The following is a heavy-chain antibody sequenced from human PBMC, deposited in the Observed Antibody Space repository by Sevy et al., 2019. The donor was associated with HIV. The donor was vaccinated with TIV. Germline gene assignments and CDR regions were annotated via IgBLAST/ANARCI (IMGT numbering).Heavy chain of an antibody. V-gene: IGHV1-18*01. CDR1: GYTFTSYG. D-gene: IGHD3-9*01. CDR2: ISAYNGNT. CDR3: ARDGDYDILTGYYKAGYYYGMDV. Sequence: ASVKVSCKASGYTFTSYGISWVRQAPGQGLEWMGWISAYNGNTNYAQKLQGRVTMTTDTSTSTAYMGMRSLRSDDTAVYYCARDGDYDILTGYYKAGYYYGMDVWGQGTTVTVSS. J-gene: IGHJ6*02.